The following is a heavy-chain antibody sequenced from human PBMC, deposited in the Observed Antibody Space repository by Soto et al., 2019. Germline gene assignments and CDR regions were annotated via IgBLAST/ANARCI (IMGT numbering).Heavy chain of an antibody. J-gene: IGHJ4*02. CDR2: ISNSGGST. CDR3: AKNRHWNYDAPREFDS. V-gene: IGHV3-23*01. CDR1: GFTFGNYA. D-gene: IGHD1-7*01. Sequence: EVQLLESGGGLVQPGGSLRLSCAASGFTFGNYAMNWVRQAPGKGLQWVSGISNSGGSTYYADSVKGRFTISRDNSNXXLXLQLNSVRAEDTALYYCAKNRHWNYDAPREFDSWGQGTLVTVSS.